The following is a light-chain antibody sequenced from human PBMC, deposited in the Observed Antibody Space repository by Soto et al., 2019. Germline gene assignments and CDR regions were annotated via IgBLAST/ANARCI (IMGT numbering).Light chain of an antibody. CDR2: VERNGSY. V-gene: IGLV4-60*03. Sequence: QSVLTQSYSASASLGSSVKLTCTLSSGHSTYIIAWHQQQPGKAPRYLMKVERNGSYNKGSGVPDRFSGSSSGADRYLTISNLQSDDEADYYCETWDNNPSVVFGGGTQLTVL. CDR3: ETWDNNPSVV. J-gene: IGLJ2*01. CDR1: SGHSTYI.